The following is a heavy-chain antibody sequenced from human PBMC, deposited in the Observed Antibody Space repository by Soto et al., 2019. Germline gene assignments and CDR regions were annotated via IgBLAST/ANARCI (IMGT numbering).Heavy chain of an antibody. CDR2: ITPIFGTA. Sequence: VASVKVSCKASGGTFSSCAISWVRQAPGQGLEWMGGITPIFGTANYAQKFQGRVTITADESTSTAYMELSSLRPEDTAVYYCERDNSSGPFGDAFDIWGQGTMVTVSS. D-gene: IGHD3-22*01. CDR1: GGTFSSCA. CDR3: ERDNSSGPFGDAFDI. J-gene: IGHJ3*02. V-gene: IGHV1-69*13.